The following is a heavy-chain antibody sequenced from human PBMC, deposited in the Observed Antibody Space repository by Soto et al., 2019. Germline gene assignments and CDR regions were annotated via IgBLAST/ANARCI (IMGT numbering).Heavy chain of an antibody. CDR1: GYTFRGYA. Sequence: GXSVQVSCWAAGYTFRGYAMHWVRQAPGQRLEWMGWINAGDGNTKYSQKFQGRVTITRDTSASTAYMELSSLRSEDTAVYYCARRYDILTGPRYWDAFDTWGQGTMVTVSS. CDR3: ARRYDILTGPRYWDAFDT. D-gene: IGHD3-9*01. V-gene: IGHV1-3*01. CDR2: INAGDGNT. J-gene: IGHJ3*02.